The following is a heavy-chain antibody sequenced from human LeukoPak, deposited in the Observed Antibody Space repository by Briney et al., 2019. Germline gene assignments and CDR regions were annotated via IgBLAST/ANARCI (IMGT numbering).Heavy chain of an antibody. Sequence: GGSLRLSCAASGFTFSTYWMHWVRQAPGKGLVWVSRINSDGSRINYADSVKGRFTISRDNAKNTLYLQMNSLRAEDTAVYYCARVGGCSGGSCYPHPNKYYFDYWGQGTLVTVSS. D-gene: IGHD2-15*01. J-gene: IGHJ4*02. V-gene: IGHV3-74*01. CDR3: ARVGGCSGGSCYPHPNKYYFDY. CDR1: GFTFSTYW. CDR2: INSDGSRI.